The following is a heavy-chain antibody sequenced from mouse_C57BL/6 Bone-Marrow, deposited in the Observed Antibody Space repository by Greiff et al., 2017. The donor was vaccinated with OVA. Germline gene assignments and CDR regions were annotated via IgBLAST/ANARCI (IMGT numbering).Heavy chain of an antibody. J-gene: IGHJ2*01. D-gene: IGHD2-4*01. Sequence: QVQLQQPGAELVKPGASVKMSCKASGYTFTSYWITWVKQRPGQGLEWIGDIYPGSGSTNYNEKFKSKATLTVDTSSSTAYMQLSSLTSEYSAVYYCARSRWGLYSDYTSGYWGQGTTLTVSS. CDR3: ARSRWGLYSDYTSGY. CDR2: IYPGSGST. CDR1: GYTFTSYW. V-gene: IGHV1-55*01.